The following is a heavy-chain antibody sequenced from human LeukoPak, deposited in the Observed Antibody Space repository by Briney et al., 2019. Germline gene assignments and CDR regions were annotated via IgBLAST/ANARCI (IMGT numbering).Heavy chain of an antibody. CDR1: GGSISSGEYY. CDR3: ARDLNDYGSGSYYEN. Sequence: SQTLSLTCTVSGGSISSGEYYWSWIRQPPGKGLEWIGYIYYSGSTYYNPSLKSRVTISVDTSKSQFSLKLSSVTAADTAVYYCARDLNDYGSGSYYENWGQGTLVTVSS. CDR2: IYYSGST. J-gene: IGHJ4*02. V-gene: IGHV4-30-4*01. D-gene: IGHD3-10*01.